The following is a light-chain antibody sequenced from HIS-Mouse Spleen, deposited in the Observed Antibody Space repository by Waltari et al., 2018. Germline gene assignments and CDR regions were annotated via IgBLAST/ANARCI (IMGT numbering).Light chain of an antibody. V-gene: IGLV1-47*01. CDR2: RNN. J-gene: IGLJ1*01. CDR3: AAWDDSLSGHYV. Sequence: QSVLTQPPSASGTPGQRVTISCSGSSPHIGSNYVYWYQQLPGTAPKLLIYRNNQRPSGVPDRFSGSKSGTSASLAISGLRSEDEADYYCAAWDDSLSGHYVFGTGTKVTVL. CDR1: SPHIGSNY.